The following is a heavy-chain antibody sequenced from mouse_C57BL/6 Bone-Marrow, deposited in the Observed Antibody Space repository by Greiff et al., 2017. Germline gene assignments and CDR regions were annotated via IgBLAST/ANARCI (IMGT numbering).Heavy chain of an antibody. CDR3: AREGGHYYGSPFDY. V-gene: IGHV1-54*01. Sequence: VQLQQSGAELVRPGTSVKVSCKASGYAFTNYLIEWVKQRPGQGLEWIGVINPGSGGTNYNEKFKGKATLTADESSSTAYMQLSSLTSEDSAVYFCAREGGHYYGSPFDYWGQGTTLTVSS. CDR1: GYAFTNYL. CDR2: INPGSGGT. D-gene: IGHD1-1*01. J-gene: IGHJ2*01.